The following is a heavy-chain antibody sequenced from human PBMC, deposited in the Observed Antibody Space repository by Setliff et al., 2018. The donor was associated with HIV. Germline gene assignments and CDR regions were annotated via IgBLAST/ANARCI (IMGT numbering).Heavy chain of an antibody. J-gene: IGHJ3*01. D-gene: IGHD1-26*01. CDR1: GVSITSHY. CDR3: ARWESAQKAFNP. CDR2: GHHSGHT. V-gene: IGHV4-4*09. Sequence: PSETLPLTCTVSGVSITSHYWNWIRQSPGKGLEWIGFGHHSGHTRQNPSLASRVTISVDMSKNQFSLKLNSLSAADTAVYYCARWESAQKAFNPWGHGTMVTVSS.